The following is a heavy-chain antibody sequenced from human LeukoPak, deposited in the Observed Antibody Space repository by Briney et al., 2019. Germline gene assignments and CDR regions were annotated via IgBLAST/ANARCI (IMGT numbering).Heavy chain of an antibody. V-gene: IGHV1-18*01. CDR1: GYTFTSYG. Sequence: ASVKVSCKASGYTFTSYGISWVRQAPGQGLEWMGWISAYNGNTNYAQKLQGRVTMTTDTSTSTAYMELRSLRAEDTAVYYCVREVSAWPKNWFDPWGQGTLVTVSS. D-gene: IGHD3-3*01. CDR3: VREVSAWPKNWFDP. CDR2: ISAYNGNT. J-gene: IGHJ5*02.